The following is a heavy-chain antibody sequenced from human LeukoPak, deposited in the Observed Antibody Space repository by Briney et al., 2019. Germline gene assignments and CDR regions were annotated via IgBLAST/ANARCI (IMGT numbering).Heavy chain of an antibody. V-gene: IGHV3-48*03. CDR1: GFTFSSFE. D-gene: IGHD3-3*01. CDR3: ARDLLWSGYYSRYYYMDV. CDR2: ISSSGNTI. Sequence: GGSLTLSCAASGFTFSSFEMNWVRQAPGRGLDWVSYISSSGNTIYYADSVKGRFTNSRDNAKNSLYLQMNSLRAEDTAVYYCARDLLWSGYYSRYYYMDVWGKGTTVTVSS. J-gene: IGHJ6*03.